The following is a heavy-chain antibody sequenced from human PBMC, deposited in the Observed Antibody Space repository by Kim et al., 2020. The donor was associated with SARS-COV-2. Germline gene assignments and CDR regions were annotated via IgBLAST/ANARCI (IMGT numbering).Heavy chain of an antibody. CDR1: GGSIRGNNW. V-gene: IGHV4-4*02. Sequence: SETLSLTCAVSGGSIRGNNWWSWVRQTPGKGLEWIGEIYHTGNTKYNPSLQSRVIISVDRSKNQFSLKLSSVTGADTAVYFCARAEVAARFGMDVWGQGTTATVSS. J-gene: IGHJ6*02. D-gene: IGHD6-6*01. CDR2: IYHTGNT. CDR3: ARAEVAARFGMDV.